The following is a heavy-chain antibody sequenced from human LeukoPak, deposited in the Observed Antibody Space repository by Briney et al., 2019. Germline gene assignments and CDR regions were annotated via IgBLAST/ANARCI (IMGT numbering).Heavy chain of an antibody. CDR2: FYTSGVT. Sequence: SQTLSPTCTVSGGSMSSFYWDCIRQPAGKGLQWIGRFYTSGVTNYNPSLKSRVTMSVDTSKNQFSLKLSSLTAADTAVYYCAREWTSGDGSGYPYYFDYWGPGTLVTVSS. D-gene: IGHD3-22*01. J-gene: IGHJ4*02. CDR3: AREWTSGDGSGYPYYFDY. CDR1: GGSMSSFY. V-gene: IGHV4-4*07.